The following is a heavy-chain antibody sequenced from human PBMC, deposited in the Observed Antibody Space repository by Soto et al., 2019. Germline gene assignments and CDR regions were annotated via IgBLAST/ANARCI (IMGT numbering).Heavy chain of an antibody. Sequence: ASVKVSCKVSGYTLTELSMHWVRQAPGKGLEWMGGFDPEDGETIYAQKFQGRVTMTEDTSTDTAYMELSSLRSEDTAVYYCATHILTGYYLYNWFDPWGQGTLVTVSS. V-gene: IGHV1-24*01. J-gene: IGHJ5*02. D-gene: IGHD3-9*01. CDR2: FDPEDGET. CDR3: ATHILTGYYLYNWFDP. CDR1: GYTLTELS.